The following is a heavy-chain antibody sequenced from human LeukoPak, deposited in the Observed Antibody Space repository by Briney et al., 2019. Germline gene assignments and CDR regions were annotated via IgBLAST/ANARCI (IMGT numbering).Heavy chain of an antibody. J-gene: IGHJ3*02. CDR2: FDPEDGET. CDR3: ATDHPLAVAVSDAFDI. V-gene: IGHV1-24*01. Sequence: VASVKVSCKVSGYTLTELSMHWVRQAPGKGLEWMGGFDPEDGETIYAQKFQGRVTMTEDTSTDTAYMELSSLRSEDTAVYYCATDHPLAVAVSDAFDIWGQGTMVTVSS. CDR1: GYTLTELS. D-gene: IGHD6-19*01.